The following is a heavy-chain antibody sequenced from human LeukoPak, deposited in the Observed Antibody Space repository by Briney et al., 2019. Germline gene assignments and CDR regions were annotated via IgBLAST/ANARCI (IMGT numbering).Heavy chain of an antibody. V-gene: IGHV3-53*01. CDR3: ARLPGGNPWFDP. CDR1: GFTVSSNY. Sequence: PGGSLRLSCAASGFTVSSNYMSWVRQAPGKGLEWVSVIYGGGSTYYADSVKGRVTISRDNSKNTLYLQMNSLRAEDPAVCYCARLPGGNPWFDPWGQGTLVTVSS. J-gene: IGHJ5*02. D-gene: IGHD4-23*01. CDR2: IYGGGST.